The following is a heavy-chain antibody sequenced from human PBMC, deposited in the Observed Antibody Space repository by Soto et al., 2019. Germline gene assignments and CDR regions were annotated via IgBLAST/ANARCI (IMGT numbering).Heavy chain of an antibody. CDR2: INGDGSSE. V-gene: IGHV3-74*01. CDR1: GFTFSRHW. CDR3: VSEIIAVVNAIRWFDP. Sequence: EVQLVESGGGLVQPGGSLRLSCAASGFTFSRHWMHWVRQAPGKGPVWVSRINGDGSSEDYADSVKGRFSISRDSVRNMVYLQMNRLRAEDTAVYYCVSEIIAVVNAIRWFDPWGQGTLVTVSS. D-gene: IGHD6-19*01. J-gene: IGHJ5*02.